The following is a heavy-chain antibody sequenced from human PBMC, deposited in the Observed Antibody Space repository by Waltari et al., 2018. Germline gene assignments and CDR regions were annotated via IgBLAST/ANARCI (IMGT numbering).Heavy chain of an antibody. J-gene: IGHJ3*02. Sequence: QVQLQESGPGLVKPSQTLSLTCTVSGGSISSGSYYWSWIRQPAGKGLEWIGRIYTSGSTNYNPSLKSRVTISVDTSKNQFSLKLSSVTAADTAVYYCARYNADQVSAFDIWGQGTMVTVSS. CDR3: ARYNADQVSAFDI. V-gene: IGHV4-61*02. CDR2: IYTSGST. CDR1: GGSISSGSYY. D-gene: IGHD1-1*01.